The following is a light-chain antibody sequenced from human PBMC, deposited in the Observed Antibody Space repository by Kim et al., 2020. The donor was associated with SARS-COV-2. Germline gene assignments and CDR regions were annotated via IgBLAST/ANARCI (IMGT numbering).Light chain of an antibody. CDR2: NNN. J-gene: IGLJ1*01. Sequence: QSVLTQPPSASGTPGQRVTISCSGSSSDIGRTTVNWYQQVPGTPPKILIYNNNQRPSGVPDRFSGSKSGNSASLAISGLQSDDEADYYCAAWDDSLSSPYIFGTGTKVTVL. CDR1: SSDIGRTT. V-gene: IGLV1-44*01. CDR3: AAWDDSLSSPYI.